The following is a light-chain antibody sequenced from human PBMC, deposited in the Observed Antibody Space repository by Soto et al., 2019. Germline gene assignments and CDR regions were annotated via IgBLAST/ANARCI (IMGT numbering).Light chain of an antibody. CDR2: AAS. CDR3: QQSYICPYT. V-gene: IGKV1-39*01. Sequence: DIQMTQSPSSLSVSVGDRVTITCRASESIANYLNWYQQKPGKAPNLLIYAASALQCGVPSRFSGSGSGTDFTLTISSLQPEDFATYFCQQSYICPYTFGRGTKLDI. CDR1: ESIANY. J-gene: IGKJ2*01.